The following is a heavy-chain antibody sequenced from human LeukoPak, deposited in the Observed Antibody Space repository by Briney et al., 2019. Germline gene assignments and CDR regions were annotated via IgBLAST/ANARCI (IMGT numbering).Heavy chain of an antibody. V-gene: IGHV4-34*01. J-gene: IGHJ3*02. CDR1: GGSFSGYY. D-gene: IGHD6-19*01. CDR2: INHSGST. CDR3: ASGSPPPNSSGWYSNAFDI. Sequence: SETPSLTCAVYGGSFSGYYWSWIRQPPGKGLEWIGEINHSGSTNYNPSLKSRVTISVDTSKNQFSLKLSSVTAADTAVYYCASGSPPPNSSGWYSNAFDIWGQGTMVTVSS.